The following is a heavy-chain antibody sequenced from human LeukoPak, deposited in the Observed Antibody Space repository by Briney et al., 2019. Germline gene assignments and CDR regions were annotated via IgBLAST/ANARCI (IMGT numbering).Heavy chain of an antibody. CDR2: IRHQAYGGTA. CDR3: CKEAGGPTDY. J-gene: IGHJ4*02. Sequence: PGRSLRLSCAASGFSFSTHALAWFRQAPGKGLEWVGFIRHQAYGGTAVYAASVRGRFTISRDDSKSVLYLQMNSLNLEDSAVYYCCKEAGGPTDYWGQGTLVTVSS. V-gene: IGHV3-49*03. D-gene: IGHD4-23*01. CDR1: GFSFSTHA.